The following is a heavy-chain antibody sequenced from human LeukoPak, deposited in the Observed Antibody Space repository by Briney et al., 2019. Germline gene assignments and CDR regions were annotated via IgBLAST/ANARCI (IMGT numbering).Heavy chain of an antibody. CDR2: IYTSGST. J-gene: IGHJ4*02. D-gene: IGHD3-10*01. V-gene: IGHV4-61*02. CDR1: GGSISSGSYY. CDR3: ARHHRYYGSGSSYYSDY. Sequence: SETLSLTCTVSGGSISSGSYYWSWIRQPAGKGLEWIGRIYTSGSTNYNPSLKSRVTISVDTSKNQFSLKLSSVTAADTAVYYCARHHRYYGSGSSYYSDYWGQGTLVTVSS.